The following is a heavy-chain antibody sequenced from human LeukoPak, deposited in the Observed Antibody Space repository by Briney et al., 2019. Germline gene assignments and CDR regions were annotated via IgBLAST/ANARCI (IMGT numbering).Heavy chain of an antibody. D-gene: IGHD3-10*01. J-gene: IGHJ5*02. V-gene: IGHV5-10-1*01. CDR3: ARGQYYFGSGSS. Sequence: GESLKISCKASGYSFTSYWISWVRQMPGKGPEWMGKIDPSDSYTNYSPSFQGLVTISADKSVSTAYLQWSSLKASDTAIYYCARGQYYFGSGSSWGQGTLVTVSS. CDR2: IDPSDSYT. CDR1: GYSFTSYW.